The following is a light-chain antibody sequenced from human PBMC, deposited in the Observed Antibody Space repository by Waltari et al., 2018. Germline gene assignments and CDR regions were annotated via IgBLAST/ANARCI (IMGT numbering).Light chain of an antibody. CDR3: SSYGGTYFV. J-gene: IGLJ2*01. CDR1: SNDVGGYHN. CDR2: DVT. Sequence: QSALTQPRSVSGSPGPSVTIPCTGTSNDVGGYHNVSWYQHHPGEVPKLMIYDVTQRPSGVPDRFSGSKSGNTASLTISGLQADDEADYYCSSYGGTYFVFGGGTRLTVL. V-gene: IGLV2-11*01.